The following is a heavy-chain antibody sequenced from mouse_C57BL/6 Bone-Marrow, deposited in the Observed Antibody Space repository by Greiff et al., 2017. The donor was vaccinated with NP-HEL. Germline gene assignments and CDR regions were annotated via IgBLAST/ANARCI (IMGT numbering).Heavy chain of an antibody. CDR2: IDPANGNT. D-gene: IGHD1-1*01. Sequence: EVKLQQSVAELVRPGASVKLSCTASGFNIKNTYMHWVKQRPEQGLEWIGRIDPANGNTKYAPKFQGKATITADTSSNTAYLQLSSLTSEDTAIYYCSIYYYGSSYRGDRDYYAMDYWGQGTSVTVSS. V-gene: IGHV14-3*01. CDR3: SIYYYGSSYRGDRDYYAMDY. CDR1: GFNIKNTY. J-gene: IGHJ4*01.